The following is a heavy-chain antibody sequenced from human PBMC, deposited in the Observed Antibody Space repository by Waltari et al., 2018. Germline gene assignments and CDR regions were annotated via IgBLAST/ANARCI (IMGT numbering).Heavy chain of an antibody. Sequence: QLLESGGGLVQPGKSLRLSCVASGFPFRDHAMSWVRQRPGEGVEWVSSLSASGHVSYYTASVKGRFVISRDNSKNTLFLHLNAVTVGDTAIFYCAKNATLGRARYFDLWGRGTLVTVSP. CDR2: LSASGHVS. V-gene: IGHV3-23*01. CDR1: GFPFRDHA. CDR3: AKNATLGRARYFDL. D-gene: IGHD2-2*01. J-gene: IGHJ2*01.